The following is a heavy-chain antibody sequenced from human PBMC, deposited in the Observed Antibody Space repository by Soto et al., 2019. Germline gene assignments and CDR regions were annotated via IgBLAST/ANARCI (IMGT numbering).Heavy chain of an antibody. CDR2: IYSGGYT. D-gene: IGHD4-17*01. CDR3: ARVYGDYGGFFEY. CDR1: GFIVTSNY. V-gene: IGHV3-53*04. J-gene: IGHJ4*02. Sequence: GGSLRLSCAASGFIVTSNYMSWVRQVPGKRLEWVSVIYSGGYTHYADSVKGRFTISRHNIKNTLYLQMNSLRAEDTAVYYCARVYGDYGGFFEYWGQGTQVTVSS.